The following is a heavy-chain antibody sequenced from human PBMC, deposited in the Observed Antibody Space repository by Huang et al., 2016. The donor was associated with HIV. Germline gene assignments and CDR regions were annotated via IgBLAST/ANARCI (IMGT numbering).Heavy chain of an antibody. Sequence: QLQLVQSGGGVVQPGRSLRLSCVASGFTFSDFGIHWVRRSPVEGLEWGAVIYNDGRNKYYSDAVKGRFTIFRDKSKSTLYLQRNSLRAEDTAVYYCAKTYYYDSGGYDAFDVWGQGTMVTVSS. CDR2: IYNDGRNK. J-gene: IGHJ3*01. D-gene: IGHD3-22*01. CDR1: GFTFSDFG. V-gene: IGHV3-30*18. CDR3: AKTYYYDSGGYDAFDV.